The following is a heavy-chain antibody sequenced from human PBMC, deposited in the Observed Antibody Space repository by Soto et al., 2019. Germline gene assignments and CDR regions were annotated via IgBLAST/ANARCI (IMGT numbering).Heavy chain of an antibody. CDR2: IYWDDDK. V-gene: IGHV2-5*02. Sequence: QITLKESGPTLVKPTQTLTLTCTFSGFSLSTSGVGVGWIRQPPGKALEWLALIYWDDDKRYSPSLKSRLTITNDASKNQVVRTMTNMDPVDTATYYCAHSAYDFWSGYGGGDYYFDYWGQGTLVTVSS. CDR3: AHSAYDFWSGYGGGDYYFDY. D-gene: IGHD3-3*01. CDR1: GFSLSTSGVG. J-gene: IGHJ4*02.